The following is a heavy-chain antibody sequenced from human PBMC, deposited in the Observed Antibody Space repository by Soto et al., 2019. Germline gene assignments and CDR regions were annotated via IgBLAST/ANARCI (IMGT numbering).Heavy chain of an antibody. CDR2: LHYSGSA. J-gene: IGHJ4*01. D-gene: IGHD3-3*01. CDR1: GASMSDYY. CDR3: ARSGHVLAGVV. Sequence: SETLSLTCTVSGASMSDYYGSWLRESPGKGLEHIGYLHYSGSANYNPSLKSRVPISMDTSKHQFSLKRTSVTAADTAIYYCARSGHVLAGVVWGQGILVTASS. V-gene: IGHV4-59*01.